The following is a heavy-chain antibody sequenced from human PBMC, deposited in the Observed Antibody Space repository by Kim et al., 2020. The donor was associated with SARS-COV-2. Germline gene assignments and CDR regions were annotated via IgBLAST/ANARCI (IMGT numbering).Heavy chain of an antibody. J-gene: IGHJ4*02. Sequence: TNTNPSLKRRVTISVNTSKNQVALELSSVAAADTAVYYCARARGGSRFDYWGQGTLVTVSS. D-gene: IGHD3-16*01. CDR2: T. V-gene: IGHV4-34*09. CDR3: ARARGGSRFDY.